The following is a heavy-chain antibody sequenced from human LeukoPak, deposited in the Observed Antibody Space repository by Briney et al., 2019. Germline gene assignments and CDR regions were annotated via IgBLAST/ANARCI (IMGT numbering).Heavy chain of an antibody. J-gene: IGHJ5*02. V-gene: IGHV3-7*01. CDR1: GFTFRSYW. CDR2: MKLDGSEE. D-gene: IGHD2-15*01. Sequence: GGSLKLSCAASGFTFRSYWMSWVRQAPGKGLEWVANMKLDGSEEYYVDSVKGRFTISSDNAENSLYLQMNSLRVDDTAVYYCARWARYCSSGSCYSWFDPWGQGTLVTVSS. CDR3: ARWARYCSSGSCYSWFDP.